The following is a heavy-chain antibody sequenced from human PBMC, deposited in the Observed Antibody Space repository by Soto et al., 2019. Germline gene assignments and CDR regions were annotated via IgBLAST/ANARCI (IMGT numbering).Heavy chain of an antibody. J-gene: IGHJ3*02. CDR1: GFTFSSYG. V-gene: IGHV3-30*18. D-gene: IGHD3-16*01. CDR2: ISYDGSNK. CDR3: AKESMWGDDAFDI. Sequence: QVQLVESGGGVVQPGRSLRLSCAASGFTFSSYGMHWVRQAPGKGLEWVAVISYDGSNKYYADSVKGRFTISRDNSKNTLYQQMNSLRAEDTAVYYCAKESMWGDDAFDIWGQGTMVTVSS.